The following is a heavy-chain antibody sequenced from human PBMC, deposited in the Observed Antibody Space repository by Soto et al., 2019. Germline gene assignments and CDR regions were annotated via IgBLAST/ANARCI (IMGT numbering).Heavy chain of an antibody. Sequence: GASVKVSCKASGYTFTNFGISWVRQATGQGLEWMGWMNPNSGNTGYAQKFQGRVTMTRNTSISTAYMELSSLRSEDTAVYYCARERTVAGNDYWGQGTLVTVSS. CDR2: MNPNSGNT. J-gene: IGHJ4*02. V-gene: IGHV1-8*01. D-gene: IGHD6-19*01. CDR3: ARERTVAGNDY. CDR1: GYTFTNFG.